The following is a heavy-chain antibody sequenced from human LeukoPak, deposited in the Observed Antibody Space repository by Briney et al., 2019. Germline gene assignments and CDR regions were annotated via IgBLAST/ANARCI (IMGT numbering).Heavy chain of an antibody. CDR3: ARAVVLSPYYFDY. CDR2: IIPILGIA. V-gene: IGHV1-69*02. D-gene: IGHD4-23*01. J-gene: IGHJ4*02. CDR1: GYSFTGYY. Sequence: ASMKVSCKASGYSFTGYYMHWVRQAPGQGLEWMGRIIPILGIANYAQKFQGRVTITADKSTSTAYMELSSLRSEDTAVYYCARAVVLSPYYFDYWGQGTLVTVSS.